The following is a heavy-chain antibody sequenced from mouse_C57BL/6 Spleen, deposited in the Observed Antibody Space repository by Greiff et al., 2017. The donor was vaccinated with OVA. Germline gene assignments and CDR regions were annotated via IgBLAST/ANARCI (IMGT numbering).Heavy chain of an antibody. CDR3: ARGGWADD. D-gene: IGHD3-3*01. CDR1: GYSITSGYY. CDR2: ISYDGSN. V-gene: IGHV3-6*01. J-gene: IGHJ2*01. Sequence: EVQLQESGPGLVKPSQSLSLTCSVTGYSITSGYYWNWIRQFPGNNLEWMGYISYDGSNNYNPSLKNRISITRDTSKNQFFLKLNSVTTEDTATYYCARGGWADDWGQGTTLTVSS.